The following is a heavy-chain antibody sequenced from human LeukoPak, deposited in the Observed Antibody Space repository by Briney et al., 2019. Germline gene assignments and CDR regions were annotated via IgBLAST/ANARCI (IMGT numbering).Heavy chain of an antibody. V-gene: IGHV2-5*02. CDR2: LYWDDDK. D-gene: IGHD6-13*01. CDR3: ARIAADGGYFDY. CDR1: GSALSTSGVG. Sequence: AGPTLVNPTQTLTLTCTFLGSALSTSGVGVGWIRQPPGKALEWLAPLYWDDDKLYSPSLKSRLTITKDTSKNQVVLTMTNMDPVDTATYYCARIAADGGYFDYWGQGTLVTVSS. J-gene: IGHJ4*02.